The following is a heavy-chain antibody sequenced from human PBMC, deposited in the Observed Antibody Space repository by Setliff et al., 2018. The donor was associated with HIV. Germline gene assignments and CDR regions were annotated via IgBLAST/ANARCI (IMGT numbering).Heavy chain of an antibody. Sequence: PSETLSLTCTVSGGSIRNGLYYWHWIRQPPGKGLEWIGSVYYSGSTYYNPSLQSRVTISVDSSKNQFSLILRSVTAADTAMYYCARSSGSGSYCFRYGVDVWGQGTTVTVSS. D-gene: IGHD3-10*01. CDR2: VYYSGST. J-gene: IGHJ6*02. CDR1: GGSIRNGLYY. V-gene: IGHV4-39*07. CDR3: ARSSGSGSYCFRYGVDV.